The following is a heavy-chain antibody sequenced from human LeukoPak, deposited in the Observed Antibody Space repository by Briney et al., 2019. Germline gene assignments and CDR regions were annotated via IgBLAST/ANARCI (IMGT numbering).Heavy chain of an antibody. Sequence: ASVKVSCKASGYTFASYGISWVRQAPGQGLEWSGWISAYNGNTNYAQKFQDRVTLTTDTSATTVYMELTSLRSDDTAIYYCARDGTEDVRRSSQFYVKYNYNGMDVWGQGTMVTVSS. J-gene: IGHJ6*02. CDR3: ARDGTEDVRRSSQFYVKYNYNGMDV. D-gene: IGHD1-1*01. V-gene: IGHV1-18*01. CDR1: GYTFASYG. CDR2: ISAYNGNT.